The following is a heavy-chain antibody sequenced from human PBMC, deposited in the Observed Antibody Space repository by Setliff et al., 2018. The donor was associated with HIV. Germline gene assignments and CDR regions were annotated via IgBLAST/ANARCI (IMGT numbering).Heavy chain of an antibody. CDR1: GGSINNYY. Sequence: PSETLSLTCTVSGGSINNYYWRWIRQPPGKGLEWIGFIYYSGSTNYNPSLKSRVTISVDTSTNQFSLKLNSVTAADTAVYYCARVSAVKDYYDNYYFDYWGQGTLVTVSS. CDR3: ARVSAVKDYYDNYYFDY. CDR2: IYYSGST. J-gene: IGHJ4*02. V-gene: IGHV4-59*01. D-gene: IGHD3-22*01.